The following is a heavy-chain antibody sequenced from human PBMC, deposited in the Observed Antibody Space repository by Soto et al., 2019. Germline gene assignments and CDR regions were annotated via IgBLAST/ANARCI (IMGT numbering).Heavy chain of an antibody. J-gene: IGHJ4*02. CDR1: GASITSTTYF. V-gene: IGHV4-39*01. CDR3: AKNLPRTGRFDY. CDR2: IYYSGKT. Sequence: PSETLSLTCSLSGASITSTTYFWAWIRQPPGKGLEWVGSIYYSGKTHSNPSLKSRATISVDRSRNQFSLQVSSVTAADTAVYYCAKNLPRTGRFDYWGQGTLVTVSS.